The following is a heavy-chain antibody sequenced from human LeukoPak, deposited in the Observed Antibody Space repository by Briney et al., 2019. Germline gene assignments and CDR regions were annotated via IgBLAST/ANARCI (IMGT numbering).Heavy chain of an antibody. J-gene: IGHJ4*02. CDR2: INHSGST. V-gene: IGHV4-34*01. CDR1: GGSFSGYY. Sequence: PSETLSLTCAVYGGSFSGYYWSWIRLPPGKGLEWIGEINHSGSTNYNPSLKSRVTISVDTSKNQFSLKLSSVTAADTAVYYCARVLELVDYWGQGTLVTVSS. D-gene: IGHD1-7*01. CDR3: ARVLELVDY.